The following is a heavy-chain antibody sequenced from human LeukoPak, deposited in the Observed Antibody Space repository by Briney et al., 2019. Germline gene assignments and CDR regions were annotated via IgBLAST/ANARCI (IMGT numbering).Heavy chain of an antibody. V-gene: IGHV3-7*01. CDR3: ARGLATAAAY. D-gene: IGHD6-13*01. Sequence: GGSLRLSCADSGFTFNKYWMSWVRQAPGKGLERMANINQDGSQKYYLDSVKGRFTISRDNAKSSVYLQMNSLRAEDTALYYCARGLATAAAYWGQGTLVTVSS. CDR2: INQDGSQK. J-gene: IGHJ4*02. CDR1: GFTFNKYW.